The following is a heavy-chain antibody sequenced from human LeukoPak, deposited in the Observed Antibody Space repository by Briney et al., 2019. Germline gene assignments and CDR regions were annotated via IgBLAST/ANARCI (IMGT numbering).Heavy chain of an antibody. CDR3: ARLEFLVVPAAIVYYYYMDV. J-gene: IGHJ6*03. D-gene: IGHD2-2*01. CDR1: GYTFTSYG. Sequence: GASVKASCKASGYTFTSYGISWVRQAPGQGLEWMGWISAYNGNTNYAQKLQGRVTMTTDTSTSTAYMELRSLRSDDTAVYYCARLEFLVVPAAIVYYYYMDVWGKGTTVTVSS. V-gene: IGHV1-18*01. CDR2: ISAYNGNT.